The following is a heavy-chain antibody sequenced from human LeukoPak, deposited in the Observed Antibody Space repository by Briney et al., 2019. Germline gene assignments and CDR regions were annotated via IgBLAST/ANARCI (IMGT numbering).Heavy chain of an antibody. V-gene: IGHV3-23*01. CDR3: AKNYDILTGVNDY. CDR1: GFIFNNYG. J-gene: IGHJ4*02. CDR2: ISGSGGST. Sequence: GGSLRLSCAASGFIFNNYGLIWVRQAPGKGLEWVSAISGSGGSTYYADSVKGRFTISRDNSKNTLYLQMNSLRAEDTAVYYCAKNYDILTGVNDYWGQGTLVTVSS. D-gene: IGHD3-9*01.